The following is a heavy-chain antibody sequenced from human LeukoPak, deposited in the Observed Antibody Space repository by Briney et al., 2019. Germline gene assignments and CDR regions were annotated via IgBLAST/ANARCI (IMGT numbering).Heavy chain of an antibody. CDR1: RYTFTSYD. J-gene: IGHJ4*02. Sequence: ASVKVSCKASRYTFTSYDINWVRQATGQGLEWMGWMNPNSGNTGYAQKFQGRVTMTRNTSISTAYMELSGLRSEDTAVYYCAGTSIAARRALGYWGQGTLVTVSS. V-gene: IGHV1-8*01. CDR2: MNPNSGNT. CDR3: AGTSIAARRALGY. D-gene: IGHD6-6*01.